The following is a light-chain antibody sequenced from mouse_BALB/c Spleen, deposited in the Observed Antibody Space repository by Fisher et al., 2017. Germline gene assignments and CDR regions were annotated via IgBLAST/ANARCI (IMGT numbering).Light chain of an antibody. J-gene: IGKJ1*01. Sequence: IVLTQTPAIMSASLGERVTMTCTASSSVSSSYLHWYQQKPGSSPKLWIYSTSNLASGVPARFSGSGSGTSYSLTISRMEAEDAATYYCQQRSSYPRTFGGGTKLEIK. CDR3: QQRSSYPRT. CDR1: SSVSSSY. V-gene: IGKV4-74*01. CDR2: STS.